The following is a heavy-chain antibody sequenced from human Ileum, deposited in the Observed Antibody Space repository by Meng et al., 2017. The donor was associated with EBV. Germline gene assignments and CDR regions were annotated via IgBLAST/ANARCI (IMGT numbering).Heavy chain of an antibody. D-gene: IGHD2-8*02. CDR2: IIHGGSP. Sequence: QGQLPEWGAGLLKPSETLSLPCAVNGGSLSGAYWNWIRQPPGKGLEWIGEIIHGGSPSYNPSLKSRVTISIDTSKNQLSLMLSSVTAADTAVYYCARRPTGIDYWGQGTLVTVSS. J-gene: IGHJ4*02. V-gene: IGHV4-34*12. CDR3: ARRPTGIDY. CDR1: GGSLSGAY.